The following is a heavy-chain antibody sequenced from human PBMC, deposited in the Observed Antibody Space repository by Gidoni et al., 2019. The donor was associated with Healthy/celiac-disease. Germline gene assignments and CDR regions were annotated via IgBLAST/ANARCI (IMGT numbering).Heavy chain of an antibody. CDR1: GFSLSTARMG. V-gene: IGHV2-26*01. D-gene: IGHD6-6*01. CDR3: ARSPYSSSSDNWFDP. J-gene: IGHJ5*02. Sequence: QVTFKESGPVLVNPTETLTLTCTVSGFSLSTARMGVSWIRQPPGKALEWLAHSFSTDEKSYSTSLKRRITISKDTSKIQGVLTMTNMDPVDTATYYCARSPYSSSSDNWFDPWGQGTLVTVSS. CDR2: SFSTDEK.